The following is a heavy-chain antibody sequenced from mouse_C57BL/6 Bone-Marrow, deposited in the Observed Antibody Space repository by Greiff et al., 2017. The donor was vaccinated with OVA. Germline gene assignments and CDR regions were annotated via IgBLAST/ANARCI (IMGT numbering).Heavy chain of an antibody. Sequence: EVKLMESGGGLVQPGGSLKLSCAASGFTFSDYGMAWVRQAPRKGPEWVAFISNLAYSIYYADTVTGRFTISRENAKNTLYLEMSSLRSEDTAMYYCARHGAWGWCAYWGQGTLVTVSA. D-gene: IGHD4-1*01. CDR1: GFTFSDYG. V-gene: IGHV5-15*01. J-gene: IGHJ3*01. CDR3: ARHGAWGWCAY. CDR2: ISNLAYSI.